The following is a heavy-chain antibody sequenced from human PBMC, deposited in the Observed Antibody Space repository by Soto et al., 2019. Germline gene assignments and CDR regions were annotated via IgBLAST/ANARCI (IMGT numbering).Heavy chain of an antibody. CDR1: GGTFSSYA. CDR3: ARAPGPYGGDPRVATHFDY. J-gene: IGHJ4*02. CDR2: IIPIFGTA. D-gene: IGHD2-21*02. V-gene: IGHV1-69*06. Sequence: SVKVSCKASGGTFSSYAISWVRQAPGQGLEWMGGIIPIFGTANYAQKFQGRVTITADKSTSTAYMELSSLRSEDTAVYYCARAPGPYGGDPRVATHFDYWGQGTLVTVSS.